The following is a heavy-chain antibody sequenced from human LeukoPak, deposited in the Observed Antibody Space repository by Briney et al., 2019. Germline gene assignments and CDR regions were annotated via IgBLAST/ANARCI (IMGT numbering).Heavy chain of an antibody. CDR2: INPNSGGT. CDR3: ARDLGRYCSGGRCYYYNYMDV. J-gene: IGHJ6*03. D-gene: IGHD2-15*01. CDR1: GYTFTGYY. Sequence: ASVKVSCKASGYTFTGYYMHWVRQAPGQGLEWMGWINPNSGGTNYAQKVQGRVTMTTDTSTSTAYMELRSLRSDDTAVYYCARDLGRYCSGGRCYYYNYMDVWGKGTTVAISS. V-gene: IGHV1-2*02.